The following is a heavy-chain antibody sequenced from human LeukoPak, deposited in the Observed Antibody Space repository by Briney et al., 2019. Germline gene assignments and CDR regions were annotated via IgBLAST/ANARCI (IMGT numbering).Heavy chain of an antibody. D-gene: IGHD3-22*01. Sequence: GESLRISCRGSGYSFTTSWISWVRQTPGKGLEWMGRIDPSDSYPDYSPSFQGHVTISADKSIGTAYLLWSSLSASDSAMYYCARLLIPMIVVVAFDYWGQGTLVTVSS. V-gene: IGHV5-10-1*01. CDR1: GYSFTTSW. J-gene: IGHJ4*02. CDR2: IDPSDSYP. CDR3: ARLLIPMIVVVAFDY.